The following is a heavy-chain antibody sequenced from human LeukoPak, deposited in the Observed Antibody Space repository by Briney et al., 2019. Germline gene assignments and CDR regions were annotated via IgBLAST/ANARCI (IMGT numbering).Heavy chain of an antibody. V-gene: IGHV3-21*01. Sequence: PGGSLRLSCAASGFTFSSYAMHWVRQAPGKGLEWVSSISSSSSYIYYADSVKGRFTISRDNAKNSLYLQMNSLRAEDTAVYYCARDLDTAMGNWGQGTLVTVSS. CDR1: GFTFSSYA. J-gene: IGHJ4*02. D-gene: IGHD5-18*01. CDR2: ISSSSSYI. CDR3: ARDLDTAMGN.